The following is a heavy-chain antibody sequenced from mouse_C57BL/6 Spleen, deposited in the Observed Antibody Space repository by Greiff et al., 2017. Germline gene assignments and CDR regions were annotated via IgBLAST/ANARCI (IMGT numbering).Heavy chain of an antibody. CDR3: ARSDSNYDY. J-gene: IGHJ2*01. D-gene: IGHD2-5*01. V-gene: IGHV1-82*01. Sequence: QVQLQQSGPELVKPGASVKISCKASGSAFSSSWINWVKQRPGQGLEWIGRIYPGDGDTNYNGKFKGKATLTADKSSSTAYMQLSSLTSEDSAVYFCARSDSNYDYWGQGTTLTVSS. CDR2: IYPGDGDT. CDR1: GSAFSSSW.